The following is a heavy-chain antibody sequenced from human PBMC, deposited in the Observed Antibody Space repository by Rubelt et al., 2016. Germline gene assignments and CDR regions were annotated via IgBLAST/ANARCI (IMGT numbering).Heavy chain of an antibody. D-gene: IGHD2-2*02. CDR1: GFTFSSYA. V-gene: IGHV3-23*01. CDR3: AIYEYFDY. J-gene: IGHJ4*02. Sequence: GGSLRLSCAASGFTFSSYAMSWVRQAPGKGLEWVSAISGSGDSTYYADSVKGRFNISRDDANNLLYLQMSDLRVEDTAVYYCAIYEYFDYWGQGTPVTVSS. CDR2: ISGSGDST.